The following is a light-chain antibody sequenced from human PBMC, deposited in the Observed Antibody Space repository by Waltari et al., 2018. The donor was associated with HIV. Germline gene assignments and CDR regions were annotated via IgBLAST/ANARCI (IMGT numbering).Light chain of an antibody. V-gene: IGLV1-40*01. CDR1: SSNIGAGSP. CDR2: GNS. CDR3: QSHDSSLSGYV. Sequence: QSVLTQPPSVSGAPGQRVTISCPGSSSNIGAGSPVHCYQQLPGTAPNLLLYGNSNRPSGVPDRFSGSKSGTSASLAITGLQAEDEADYYCQSHDSSLSGYVFGTGTKVTVL. J-gene: IGLJ1*01.